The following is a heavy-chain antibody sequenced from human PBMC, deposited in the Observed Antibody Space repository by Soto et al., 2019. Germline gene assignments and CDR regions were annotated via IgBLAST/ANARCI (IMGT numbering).Heavy chain of an antibody. V-gene: IGHV1-18*01. CDR2: ISAYNGNT. D-gene: IGHD2-21*02. J-gene: IGHJ4*02. Sequence: ASVKVSCKASGYSFTCYGISWGRRAPGQGLEWMGWISAYNGNTNYAQKLQGRVTMTTDTSTSTAYMELRSLRSDDTAVYYCARDRLDIVVVTPEIDYWGQGTLVTVSS. CDR3: ARDRLDIVVVTPEIDY. CDR1: GYSFTCYG.